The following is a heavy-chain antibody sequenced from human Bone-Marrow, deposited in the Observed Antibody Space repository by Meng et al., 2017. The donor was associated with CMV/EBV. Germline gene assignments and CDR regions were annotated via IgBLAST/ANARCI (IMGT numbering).Heavy chain of an antibody. CDR1: GFTFSSYW. Sequence: GESLKISCAASGFTFSSYWMSWVRQAPGKGLEWVANIKQDGSEKYYVDSVKGRFTISRDTSKNTLYLQMNSLRSEDTAVYYCARVTNWESTDVYYFDYWGQGTLVTVSS. CDR2: IKQDGSEK. CDR3: ARVTNWESTDVYYFDY. J-gene: IGHJ4*02. V-gene: IGHV3-7*01. D-gene: IGHD7-27*01.